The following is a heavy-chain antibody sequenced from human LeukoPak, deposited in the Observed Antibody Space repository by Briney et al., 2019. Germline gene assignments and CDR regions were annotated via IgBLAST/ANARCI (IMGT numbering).Heavy chain of an antibody. Sequence: PSETLSLTCAVSGGSISSSNWWSWVRQPPGKGLEWIGEIYHSGSTNYNPSLKSRVTISVDTSKNQFSLKLSSVTAADTAVYYCARAPLIAARQDYYFDYWGQGTLVTVSS. CDR3: ARAPLIAARQDYYFDY. D-gene: IGHD6-6*01. CDR2: IYHSGST. CDR1: GGSISSSNW. J-gene: IGHJ4*02. V-gene: IGHV4-4*02.